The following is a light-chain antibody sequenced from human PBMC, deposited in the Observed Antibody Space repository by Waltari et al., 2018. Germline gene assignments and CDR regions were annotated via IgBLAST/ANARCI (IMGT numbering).Light chain of an antibody. CDR3: QQYYSSPWT. CDR1: QSVFYRTYNQNY. Sequence: DIVMTQSPDSLAVSLGERATIKCKSSQSVFYRTYNQNYLAWYQQKPGQPPGLLIYWASTRESGVPDRFSGSGSGTDFTLTISSLQAEDVAFYYCQQYYSSPWTFGQGTKVEVK. CDR2: WAS. V-gene: IGKV4-1*01. J-gene: IGKJ1*01.